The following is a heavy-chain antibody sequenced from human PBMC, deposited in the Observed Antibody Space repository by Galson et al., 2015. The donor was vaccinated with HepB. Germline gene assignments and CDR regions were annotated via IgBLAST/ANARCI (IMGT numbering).Heavy chain of an antibody. D-gene: IGHD1-1*01. J-gene: IGHJ6*02. V-gene: IGHV3-15*01. CDR1: GFTFNNAW. CDR2: IKSKTDGGTT. CDR3: TTTTGKFYYYGMDV. Sequence: SLRLSCAASGFTFNNAWMSWVRQAPGKGLEWVGRIKSKTDGGTTDYAAPVKGRFTISRDDSKNTLYLQMNSLKTEDTAVYYCTTTTGKFYYYGMDVWAKGPRSPSP.